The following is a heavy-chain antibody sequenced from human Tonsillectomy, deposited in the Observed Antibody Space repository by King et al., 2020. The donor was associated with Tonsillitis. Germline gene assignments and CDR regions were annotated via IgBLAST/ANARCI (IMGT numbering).Heavy chain of an antibody. J-gene: IGHJ4*02. CDR1: GGSISSSDHY. CDR3: ARSVSGSFDY. CDR2: MYYSGTI. D-gene: IGHD1-26*01. V-gene: IGHV4-39*01. Sequence: QLQESGPGVVKPSETLSLTCTVSGGSISSSDHYWAWIRQPPGKGLECVGYMYYSGTIFYNPSLKSRITISGGTSGNRFSRKLTSVTAADTAVYFCARSVSGSFDYWGQGALVTVSS.